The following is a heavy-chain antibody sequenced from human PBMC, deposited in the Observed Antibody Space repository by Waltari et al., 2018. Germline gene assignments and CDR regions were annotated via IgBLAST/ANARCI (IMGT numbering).Heavy chain of an antibody. CDR3: ARDRGRGLYLDS. CDR1: GDSMSSPYC. J-gene: IGHJ4*02. V-gene: IGHV4-4*02. D-gene: IGHD2-15*01. Sequence: QLQESGPGLVKPSGTLPLTCGVSGDSMSSPYCWSWVRQPPGKGLEWIGQVRGDGRTNYNPSFASRVTVSLDTYNNQFSLMVTSATAADTAVYYCARDRGRGLYLDSWGPGTLVTVSP. CDR2: VRGDGRT.